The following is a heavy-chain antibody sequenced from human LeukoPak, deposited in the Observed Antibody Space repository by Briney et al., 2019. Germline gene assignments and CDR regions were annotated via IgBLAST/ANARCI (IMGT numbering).Heavy chain of an antibody. CDR1: GFTFSSYS. CDR3: ARDLFSTRIYWFDP. J-gene: IGHJ5*02. CDR2: ISSSSSYI. V-gene: IGHV3-21*04. Sequence: GRSLRLSCAASGFTFSSYSMNWVRQAPGKGLEWVSSISSSSSYIYYADSVKGRFTISRDNAKNSLYLQMNSLRAEDTAVYYCARDLFSTRIYWFDPWGQGTLVTVSS.